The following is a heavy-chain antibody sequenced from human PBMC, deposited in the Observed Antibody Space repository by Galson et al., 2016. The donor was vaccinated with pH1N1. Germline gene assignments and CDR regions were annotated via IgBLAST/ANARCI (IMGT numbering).Heavy chain of an antibody. CDR3: ARPQSLATPAFFFDS. J-gene: IGHJ4*02. D-gene: IGHD6-13*01. CDR1: GYTFTNYW. CDR2: IYPGDSDA. V-gene: IGHV5-51*03. Sequence: QSGAEVKKPGESLKISCRASGYTFTNYWIGWVRQVPGKGLEWMAIIYPGDSDARYSPSFRGRVTISADMSISTAYLHWSSLKASDTAIYYCARPQSLATPAFFFDSWGRGTLVTVSS.